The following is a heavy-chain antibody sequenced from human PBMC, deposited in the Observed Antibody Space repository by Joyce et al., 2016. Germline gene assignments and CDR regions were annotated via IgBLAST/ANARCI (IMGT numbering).Heavy chain of an antibody. CDR1: GFTFSIYG. Sequence: QVQLVESGGGVVQPGMSLRLSCAASGFTFSIYGMDWVRQAPGKGLEWVAVISYDGSNKHYRDSVKGRFTISRDNSKNTLYLQMNDLRAEDTAVYYCAKFFMSATPSPNDAFDIWGQGTMVTVSS. CDR3: AKFFMSATPSPNDAFDI. CDR2: ISYDGSNK. J-gene: IGHJ3*02. V-gene: IGHV3-30*18. D-gene: IGHD2-2*01.